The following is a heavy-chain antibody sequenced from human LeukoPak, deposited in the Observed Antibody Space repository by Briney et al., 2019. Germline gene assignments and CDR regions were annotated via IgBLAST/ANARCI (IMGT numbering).Heavy chain of an antibody. V-gene: IGHV3-21*06. Sequence: GGSLRLSCAASGFTFTNYGMNWVRQAPGKGLEWVSSISSTSKYIDYADSLQGRFTISRDNAKNSLYLQMNSLRAEDTAVYYCASESQFLEWGDYWGRGTLVTVSS. J-gene: IGHJ4*02. CDR1: GFTFTNYG. D-gene: IGHD3-3*01. CDR2: ISSTSKYI. CDR3: ASESQFLEWGDY.